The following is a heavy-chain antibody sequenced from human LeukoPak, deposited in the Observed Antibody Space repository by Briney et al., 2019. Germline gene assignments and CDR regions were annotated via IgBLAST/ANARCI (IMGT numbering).Heavy chain of an antibody. Sequence: PGGSLRLSCAASGFTFSSYAMSWVRQAPGKGLEWVSAISGSGGSTYYADSVKGRFTISRDNSKNTLYLQMNGLRAEDTAVYYCAKNIGVAAKGIYDYWGQGTLVTVSS. V-gene: IGHV3-23*01. CDR1: GFTFSSYA. D-gene: IGHD2-15*01. J-gene: IGHJ4*02. CDR3: AKNIGVAAKGIYDY. CDR2: ISGSGGST.